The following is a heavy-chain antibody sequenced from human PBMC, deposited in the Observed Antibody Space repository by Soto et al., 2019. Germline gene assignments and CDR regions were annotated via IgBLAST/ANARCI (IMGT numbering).Heavy chain of an antibody. V-gene: IGHV4-39*01. J-gene: IGHJ4*02. Sequence: SETLSLTCTVSGGSISSSSYYWGWIRQPPGKGLEWIGSIYYSGSTYYNPSLKSRVTISVHTPKNQFSLSLSSVTAADTAVYYCARHRGYSSSRTRGYFDYWGQGTLVTVSS. CDR2: IYYSGST. CDR3: ARHRGYSSSRTRGYFDY. CDR1: GGSISSSSYY. D-gene: IGHD6-13*01.